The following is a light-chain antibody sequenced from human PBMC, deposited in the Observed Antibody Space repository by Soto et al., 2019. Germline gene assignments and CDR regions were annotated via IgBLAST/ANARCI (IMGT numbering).Light chain of an antibody. V-gene: IGKV3-11*01. CDR2: DAS. CDR1: QSVSSY. Sequence: ELVLTQSPVTLSLSPGDTATLSCRASQSVSSYLAWYQQKPGQAPRLLIYDASNRATGLPARFSGSGSGTDFTLTISSLEPVDFAVYYCQQRSNWPPNTFGQGTRLEIK. CDR3: QQRSNWPPNT. J-gene: IGKJ5*01.